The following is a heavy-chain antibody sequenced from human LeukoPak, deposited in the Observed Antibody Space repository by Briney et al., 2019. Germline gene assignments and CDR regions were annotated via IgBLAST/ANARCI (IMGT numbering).Heavy chain of an antibody. CDR1: DGSIGTYF. CDR3: ARDSWVVGELRDMR. J-gene: IGHJ4*02. V-gene: IGHV4-59*01. D-gene: IGHD3-10*01. Sequence: SEPLSLNCTDYDGSIGTYFWSWNRQPPEHRLEWVGYIYYTGSTSYNPSLKSRVTISVDTSRNQISLMLNSVTAADTAVYYCARDSWVVGELRDMRWGQGTLVTVSS. CDR2: IYYTGST.